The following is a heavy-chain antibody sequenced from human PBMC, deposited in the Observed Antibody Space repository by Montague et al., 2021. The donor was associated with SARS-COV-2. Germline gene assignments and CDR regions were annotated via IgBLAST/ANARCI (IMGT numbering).Heavy chain of an antibody. V-gene: IGHV3-33*01. D-gene: IGHD2-15*01. Sequence: SLRLSCAASGFTYSKYGVNWVRQAPGKGLEWVASIWNDGSKKYHADSVKGRFTISRDNSNNLLYLQMDSLRAEDAAVYYCVGDSGDAATPDYWGQGTQVTVSS. CDR3: VGDSGDAATPDY. CDR1: GFTYSKYG. CDR2: IWNDGSKK. J-gene: IGHJ4*02.